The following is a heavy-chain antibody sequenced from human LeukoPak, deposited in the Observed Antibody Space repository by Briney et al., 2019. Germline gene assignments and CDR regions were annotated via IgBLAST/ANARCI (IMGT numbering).Heavy chain of an antibody. V-gene: IGHV4-4*07. Sequence: SETLSLTCTVSGVSISSYYWSWIRQPAGKGLEWIGHIYTSGSTNYNPSLKSRVTMSVDTSKNQFSLKLSSVTAADTAVYYCARGGVDWTFDYWGQGTLVTVSS. CDR3: ARGGVDWTFDY. CDR1: GVSISSYY. D-gene: IGHD3-9*01. CDR2: IYTSGST. J-gene: IGHJ4*02.